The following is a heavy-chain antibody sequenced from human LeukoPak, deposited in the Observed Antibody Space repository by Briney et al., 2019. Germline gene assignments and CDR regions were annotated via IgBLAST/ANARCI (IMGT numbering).Heavy chain of an antibody. J-gene: IGHJ4*02. D-gene: IGHD5-18*01. Sequence: PSETLSLTCTVSGGSISSYYWSWIRQPPGKGLEWIGYIYYSGSTNYNPSLKSRVTISVDTSKNQFSLKLSSVTAADTAVYYCARPPRIQLWFDYWGQGTLVTVSS. CDR2: IYYSGST. CDR3: ARPPRIQLWFDY. V-gene: IGHV4-59*08. CDR1: GGSISSYY.